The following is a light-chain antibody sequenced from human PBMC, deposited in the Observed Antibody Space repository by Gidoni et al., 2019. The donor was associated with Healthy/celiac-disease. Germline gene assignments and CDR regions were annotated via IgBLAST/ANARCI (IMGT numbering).Light chain of an antibody. J-gene: IGKJ4*01. Sequence: DIQMPQSPSSLSASVGDRVSITGRASQSISSYLNWYQQKPGKAPNLLIYTASNLQSGVPSRFSGGGSGTHFALTISSLQPEDFATYYCQQSYSTPLTFGGGTKVEIK. CDR2: TAS. V-gene: IGKV1-39*01. CDR3: QQSYSTPLT. CDR1: QSISSY.